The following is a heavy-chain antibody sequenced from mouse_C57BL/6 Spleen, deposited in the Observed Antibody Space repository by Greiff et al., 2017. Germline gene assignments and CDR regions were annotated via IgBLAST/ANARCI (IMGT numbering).Heavy chain of an antibody. Sequence: VQVVESGPGLVQPSQSLSITCTVSGFSLTSYGVHWVRQSPGKGLEWLGVIWRGGSTDSNAALMSRLGITKVNSKSQVFFNMNSLQAYDTAIYYCAKKGVPSYAMDYWGQGTSVTVSS. CDR1: GFSLTSYG. D-gene: IGHD2-14*01. J-gene: IGHJ4*01. CDR3: AKKGVPSYAMDY. CDR2: IWRGGST. V-gene: IGHV2-5*01.